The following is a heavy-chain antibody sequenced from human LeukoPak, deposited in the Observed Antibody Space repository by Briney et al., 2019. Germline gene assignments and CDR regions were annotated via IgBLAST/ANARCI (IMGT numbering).Heavy chain of an antibody. Sequence: GGSLRLSCAASGFTFSSYGMHWVRQAPGKGLEWVSAISGNGHAYYADSVKGRFTISRDNSKNTLYLQMNSLRAEDTAVYYCAKRGAEVGTTVAPGDYWGQGTLLTVSS. CDR3: AKRGAEVGTTVAPGDY. J-gene: IGHJ4*02. CDR1: GFTFSSYG. V-gene: IGHV3-23*01. D-gene: IGHD1-26*01. CDR2: ISGNGHA.